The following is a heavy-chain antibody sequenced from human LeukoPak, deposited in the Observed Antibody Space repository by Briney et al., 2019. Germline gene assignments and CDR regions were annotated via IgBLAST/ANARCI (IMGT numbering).Heavy chain of an antibody. CDR3: ARAKSFKLGSPPYFDY. Sequence: GGSLRLSYAASGFTFSSYAMHWVRQAPGKGLEWVAVISYDGSNKYYADSVKGRFTISRDNSKNTLYLQMNSLRAEDTAVYYCARAKSFKLGSPPYFDYWGQGTLVTVSS. J-gene: IGHJ4*02. V-gene: IGHV3-30-3*01. D-gene: IGHD7-27*01. CDR2: ISYDGSNK. CDR1: GFTFSSYA.